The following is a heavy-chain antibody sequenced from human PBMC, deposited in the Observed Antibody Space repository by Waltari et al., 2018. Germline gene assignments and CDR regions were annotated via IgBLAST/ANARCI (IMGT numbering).Heavy chain of an antibody. V-gene: IGHV4-34*01. D-gene: IGHD6-13*01. Sequence: QVQLQQWGAGLLKPSETLSLTCAAYGGSFSGYYWSWLRQPPGKGMEWFGEINHRESTNYNPSLKSRVTIAVDTSKNQFSLKLSSVTAADRAVYYCARGEQQLASNYMDVWGKGTTVTVSS. J-gene: IGHJ6*03. CDR1: GGSFSGYY. CDR3: ARGEQQLASNYMDV. CDR2: INHREST.